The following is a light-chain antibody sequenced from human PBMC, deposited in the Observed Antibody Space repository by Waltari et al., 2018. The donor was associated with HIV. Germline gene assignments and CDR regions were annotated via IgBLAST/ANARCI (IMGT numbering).Light chain of an antibody. J-gene: IGKJ2*01. CDR3: MQGLQTRQYT. Sequence: DFVMPPFPLSLPVTPGEPASISSRSSQSLLHSNGYNYLDWYLQKPGPSPQLLIYLGSNRASGVPDRISGSGSGTDFTLKIRRVDAEDVGVDYGMQGLQTRQYTFGEGTKLEIK. V-gene: IGKV2-28*01. CDR1: QSLLHSNGYNY. CDR2: LGS.